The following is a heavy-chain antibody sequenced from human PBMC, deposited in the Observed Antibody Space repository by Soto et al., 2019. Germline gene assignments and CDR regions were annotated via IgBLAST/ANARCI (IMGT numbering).Heavy chain of an antibody. D-gene: IGHD3-10*01. Sequence: PSETLSLTCAVYGGSFSGYYWSWIRQPPGKGLEWIGEINHSGSTNYNPSLKSRVTISVDTSKNQFSLKLSSVTAADTAVYYCARAEYGSGSYYANWFDPWGQGTLVTVSS. CDR2: INHSGST. V-gene: IGHV4-34*01. CDR3: ARAEYGSGSYYANWFDP. CDR1: GGSFSGYY. J-gene: IGHJ5*02.